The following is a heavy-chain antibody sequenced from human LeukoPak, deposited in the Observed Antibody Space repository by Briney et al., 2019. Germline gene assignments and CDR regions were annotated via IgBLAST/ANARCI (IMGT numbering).Heavy chain of an antibody. D-gene: IGHD2-21*01. V-gene: IGHV3-23*01. CDR1: GFTFSSSL. CDR3: AKRLNSFAFDI. CDR2: FSDIA. J-gene: IGHJ3*02. Sequence: GGPLRLPCEASGFTFSSSLMIWLRQAPGKGLEWVSSFSDIAYYADSVKGRFTISRDNAKNTLYLQMDSLRAEDTAVYYCAKRLNSFAFDIRGQGTMVTVSS.